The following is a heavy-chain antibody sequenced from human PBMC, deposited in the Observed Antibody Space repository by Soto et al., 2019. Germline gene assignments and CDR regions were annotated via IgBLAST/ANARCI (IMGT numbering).Heavy chain of an antibody. V-gene: IGHV4-34*01. Sequence: QVQLQQWGAGLLKPSETLSLTCAVYGGSFSGYYWSWIRQPPGKGLEWIGEINHSGSTNYNPSLKSRVTISEDTSKNQFSLKLSSVTAADTAVYYCARGSRRYYGSGSYPHYYFDYWGQGTLVTVSS. CDR3: ARGSRRYYGSGSYPHYYFDY. J-gene: IGHJ4*02. CDR2: INHSGST. CDR1: GGSFSGYY. D-gene: IGHD3-10*01.